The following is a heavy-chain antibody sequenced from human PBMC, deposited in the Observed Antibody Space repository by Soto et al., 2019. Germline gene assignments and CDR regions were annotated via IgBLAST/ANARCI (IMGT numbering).Heavy chain of an antibody. V-gene: IGHV4-30-4*01. Sequence: PSETLSLTCTVSGGSISSGDYYWSWIRQPPGKGLEWIGYIYYSGSTYYNPSLKSRVTISVDTSKNQFSLKLSSVTAADTAVYYCAKGSGYYVLYYYGMDVWGQGTTVTVSS. CDR2: IYYSGST. CDR1: GGSISSGDYY. J-gene: IGHJ6*02. D-gene: IGHD3-3*01. CDR3: AKGSGYYVLYYYGMDV.